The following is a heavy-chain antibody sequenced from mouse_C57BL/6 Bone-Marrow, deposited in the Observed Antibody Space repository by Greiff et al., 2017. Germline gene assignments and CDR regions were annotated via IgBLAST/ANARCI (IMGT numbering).Heavy chain of an antibody. CDR3: ARSHYYGSSGWYFDV. CDR1: GYTFTSYW. CDR2: IDPSDSET. V-gene: IGHV1-52*01. D-gene: IGHD1-1*01. Sequence: QVQLQQPGAELVRPGSSVKLSCKASGYTFTSYWLHWVKQRPIQGLEWIGNIDPSDSETHYNQKFKDKATLTVDKSSSTAYMQLRSLTSEDSAVYYCARSHYYGSSGWYFDVWGTGTTVTVSS. J-gene: IGHJ1*03.